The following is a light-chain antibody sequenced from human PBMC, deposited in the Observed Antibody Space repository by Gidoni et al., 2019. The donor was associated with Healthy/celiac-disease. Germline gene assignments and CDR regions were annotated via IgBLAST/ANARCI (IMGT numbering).Light chain of an antibody. CDR2: DAS. CDR3: QQSYSTPPLT. Sequence: IQITQSPTFLSASVGDRVTITCRASQSISSYLNWYEQKPGKAPKHLIYDASSLESGVPSRISSSRSGTKFTLTISNMQPEEFATYYCQQSYSTPPLTFGGGTKVEIK. CDR1: QSISSY. V-gene: IGKV1-39*01. J-gene: IGKJ4*01.